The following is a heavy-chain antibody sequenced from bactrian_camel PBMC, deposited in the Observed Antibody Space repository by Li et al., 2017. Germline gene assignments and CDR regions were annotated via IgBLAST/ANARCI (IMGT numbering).Heavy chain of an antibody. CDR2: IYPSRGTT. CDR3: AEGRGSRGEHCYSLNY. Sequence: QLVESGGGSVQAGGSLRLSCAASGYIRARNCMLWFRQAPGGKRVGVASIYPSRGTTFYDDSVKGRFTISQDNAKNTVYLQMNNLQPEDTATYYCAEGRGSRGEHCYSLNYWGRGTQVTVS. J-gene: IGHJ4*01. V-gene: IGHV3S54*01. CDR1: GYIRARNC. D-gene: IGHD6*01.